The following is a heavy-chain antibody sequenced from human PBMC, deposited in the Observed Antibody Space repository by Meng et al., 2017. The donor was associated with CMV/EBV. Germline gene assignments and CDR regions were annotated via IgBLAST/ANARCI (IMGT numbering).Heavy chain of an antibody. Sequence: QVQLRQAGAVLFKPADTLSLTCAVYGGAFSVYYWSWIRQPPGKGLELIGEINHSGSTNYNPSLKSRVTISVDTSKNQFSLKLSSVTAADTAVYYCARGGNWFDPWGQGTLVTVSS. V-gene: IGHV4-34*01. CDR3: ARGGNWFDP. J-gene: IGHJ5*02. CDR2: INHSGST. CDR1: GGAFSVYY.